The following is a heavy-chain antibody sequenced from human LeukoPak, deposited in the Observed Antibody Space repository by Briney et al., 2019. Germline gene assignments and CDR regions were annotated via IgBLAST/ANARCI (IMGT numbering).Heavy chain of an antibody. V-gene: IGHV4-34*01. CDR2: INHSGST. J-gene: IGHJ5*02. D-gene: IGHD3-16*01. CDR3: ARGGFNYNYFGGIYRNSFAP. CDR1: GGSISSYY. Sequence: PSETLSLTCTVSGGSISSYYWSWIRQPPGKGLEWIGEINHSGSTNYNPSLKSRVTISVDTSKNQFSLKLSSVTAADTAVYYCARGGFNYNYFGGIYRNSFAPGGKEPLATVSS.